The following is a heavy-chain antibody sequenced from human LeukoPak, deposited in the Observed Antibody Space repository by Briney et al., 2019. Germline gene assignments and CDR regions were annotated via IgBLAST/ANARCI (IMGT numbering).Heavy chain of an antibody. CDR3: VSGFLQWLY. J-gene: IGHJ4*02. CDR2: TNPDGAIK. Sequence: PGGSLRLSCAASGFIFGGYWMGWGRQAPGRGLEWVANTNPDGAIKYYVDSVNGRFTISRDNANNSLYLQMNSLRAEDTAVYYCVSGFLQWLYWGQGTLVTVSS. CDR1: GFIFGGYW. V-gene: IGHV3-7*01. D-gene: IGHD3-3*01.